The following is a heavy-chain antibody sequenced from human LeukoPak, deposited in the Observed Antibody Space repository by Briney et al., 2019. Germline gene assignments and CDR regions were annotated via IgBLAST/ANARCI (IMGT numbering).Heavy chain of an antibody. CDR2: INPNSGGT. Sequence: ASVKVSCRASGYTFTDYYVHWVRQAPGQGLEWMGRINPNSGGTNYAQKFQGRVTMTRDTSISTAYMELSRLGSDDTAVYYCASGGEGLRFLHGYSALDYWGQGTLVTVSS. CDR1: GYTFTDYY. V-gene: IGHV1-2*06. J-gene: IGHJ4*02. D-gene: IGHD4-17*01. CDR3: ASGGEGLRFLHGYSALDY.